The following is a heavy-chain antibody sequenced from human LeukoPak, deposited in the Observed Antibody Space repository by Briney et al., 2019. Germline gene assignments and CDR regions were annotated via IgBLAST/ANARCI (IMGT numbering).Heavy chain of an antibody. CDR2: IYTSGST. D-gene: IGHD2-15*01. CDR3: ARPVVVVAATGEWFDP. V-gene: IGHV4-61*02. Sequence: SQTLSLTCTVSGGSISSGDYYWSWIRQPPGKGLEWIGRIYTSGSTNYNPSLRGRVTISVDTSKNQFSLKLSSVTAADTAVYYCARPVVVVAATGEWFDPWGQGTLVTVSS. J-gene: IGHJ5*02. CDR1: GGSISSGDYY.